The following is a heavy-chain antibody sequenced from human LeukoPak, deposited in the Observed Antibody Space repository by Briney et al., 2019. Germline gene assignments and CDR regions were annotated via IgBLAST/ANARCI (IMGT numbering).Heavy chain of an antibody. CDR3: ASLGSFDI. CDR2: FHISEGT. Sequence: PSETLSLTCTVSGGSINSGGYYWNWIRQPAGKGLEWIGRFHISEGTKYNPSLKSRVTISVDTSKNQFSLRLSSVTAADTAVYYCASLGSFDIWGQGTMVTVSS. J-gene: IGHJ3*02. V-gene: IGHV4-61*02. D-gene: IGHD7-27*01. CDR1: GGSINSGGYY.